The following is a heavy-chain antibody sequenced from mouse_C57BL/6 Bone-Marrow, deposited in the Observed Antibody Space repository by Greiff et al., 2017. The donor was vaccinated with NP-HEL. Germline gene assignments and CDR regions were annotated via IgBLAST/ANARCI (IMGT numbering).Heavy chain of an antibody. V-gene: IGHV7-3*01. D-gene: IGHD2-4*01. CDR3: ARYRNYDYVDY. CDR2: IRNKANGYTT. CDR1: GFTFTDYY. J-gene: IGHJ2*01. Sequence: EVKLMESGGGLVQPGGSLSLSCAASGFTFTDYYMSWVRQPPGKALEWLGFIRNKANGYTTEYSASVKGRFTISRDNSQRILYLQMNALRAEDSATYYCARYRNYDYVDYWGQGTTLTVSS.